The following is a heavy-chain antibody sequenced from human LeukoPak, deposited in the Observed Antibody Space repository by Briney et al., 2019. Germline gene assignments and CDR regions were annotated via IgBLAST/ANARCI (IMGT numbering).Heavy chain of an antibody. V-gene: IGHV1-69*04. CDR1: GGTFSSYA. CDR2: IIPILGIA. D-gene: IGHD3-10*01. Sequence: SVKVSCKASGGTFSSYATSWVRQAPGQGLEWMGRIIPILGIANYAQKFQGRVTITADKSTSTAYMELSSLRSEDTAVYYCARDPGSYVLDNWFDPWGQGTLVTVSS. CDR3: ARDPGSYVLDNWFDP. J-gene: IGHJ5*02.